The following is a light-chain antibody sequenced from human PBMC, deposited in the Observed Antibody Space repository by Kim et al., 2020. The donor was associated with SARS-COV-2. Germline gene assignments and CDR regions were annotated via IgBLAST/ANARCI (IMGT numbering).Light chain of an antibody. CDR1: NIGSKS. CDR2: YDS. J-gene: IGLJ1*01. CDR3: QVWDRSTTHPV. Sequence: APGKAARISGGGNNIGSKSVRWYQQRPGQAPVLVIYYDSDRPSGIPERFSGSNSGSTATLTISWVEAGDEAEYYCQVWDRSTTHPVLGTGTKVTVL. V-gene: IGLV3-21*04.